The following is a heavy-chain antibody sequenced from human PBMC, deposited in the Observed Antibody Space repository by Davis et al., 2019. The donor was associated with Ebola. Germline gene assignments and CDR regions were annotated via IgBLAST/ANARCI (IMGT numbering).Heavy chain of an antibody. V-gene: IGHV3-23*01. CDR3: AKDTSNVWFDV. J-gene: IGHJ3*01. D-gene: IGHD6-19*01. CDR2: FGTSGDT. CDR1: GFTFSSYV. Sequence: GESLKISCAASGFTFSSYVMSWVRQAPGKGLEWVSTFGTSGDTYYADSVKGRFTISRDNSKNTLHLQMNSLRVEDTAIYYCAKDTSNVWFDVWGQGTMVTVSS.